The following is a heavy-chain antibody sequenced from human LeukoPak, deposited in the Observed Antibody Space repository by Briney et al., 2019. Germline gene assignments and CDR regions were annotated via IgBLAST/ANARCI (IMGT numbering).Heavy chain of an antibody. Sequence: PSETLSLTCAVYGGSFSGYYWSWIRQPPGKGLEWIGEINHSGSTNYNPSLKSRVTISVDTSKNQFSLKLSSVTAADTAVYYCARDPPQPYTYYDFWSGYYTGNYFDYWGQGTLVTVSS. CDR1: GGSFSGYY. D-gene: IGHD3-3*01. CDR3: ARDPPQPYTYYDFWSGYYTGNYFDY. V-gene: IGHV4-34*01. J-gene: IGHJ4*02. CDR2: INHSGST.